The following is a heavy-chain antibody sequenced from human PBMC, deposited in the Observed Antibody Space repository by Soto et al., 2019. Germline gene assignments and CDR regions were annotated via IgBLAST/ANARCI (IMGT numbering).Heavy chain of an antibody. J-gene: IGHJ6*02. CDR1: GGSGGSFSGYY. CDR2: INHSGST. Sequence: QVQLQQWGAGLLKPSETLSLTCAVYGGSGGSFSGYYWSWIRQPPGKVLEWIGEINHSGSTNYNPSLKSRVTISVDTSKNQFSLKLSSVTAADTAVYYCAIHNYDSSGYYHYYYGMDVWGQGTTVTVSS. CDR3: AIHNYDSSGYYHYYYGMDV. D-gene: IGHD3-22*01. V-gene: IGHV4-34*01.